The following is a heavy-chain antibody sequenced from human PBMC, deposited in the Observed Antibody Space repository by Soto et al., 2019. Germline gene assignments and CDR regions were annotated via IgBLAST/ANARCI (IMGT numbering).Heavy chain of an antibody. CDR2: IYYTGST. D-gene: IGHD5-12*01. V-gene: IGHV4-31*03. J-gene: IGHJ4*02. CDR1: GASIRSGGYY. CDR3: ARIEMASIK. Sequence: SETLSLTCSVSGASIRSGGYYWSWLRQSPGKGLEWIGHIYYTGSTFYSPSLKSRLTISLDTPKNQFSLDLNSVTTADTAMYYCARIEMASIKWGRGTLVTVSS.